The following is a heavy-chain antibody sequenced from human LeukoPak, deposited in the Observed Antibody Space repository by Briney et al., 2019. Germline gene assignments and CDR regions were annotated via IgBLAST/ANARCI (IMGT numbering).Heavy chain of an antibody. CDR2: INHSGST. CDR3: ARRKGGSGLVDY. V-gene: IGHV4-34*01. D-gene: IGHD6-19*01. CDR1: GGCFSGYY. Sequence: SETLSLTCAVYGGCFSGYYWSWIRQPPGKGLEWIGEINHSGSTYYNPSLKSRVTISVDTSKNQFSLKLSSVTAADTAVYYCARRKGGSGLVDYWGQGTLVTVSS. J-gene: IGHJ4*02.